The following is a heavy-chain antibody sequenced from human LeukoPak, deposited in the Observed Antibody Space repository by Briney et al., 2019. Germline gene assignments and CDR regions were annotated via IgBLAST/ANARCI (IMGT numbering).Heavy chain of an antibody. D-gene: IGHD4-11*01. Sequence: ASVKVSCKASGYTFTSYDINWVRQATGQGLEWMGWMNPNSGNTGYAQKFQGRVTITRNTSISTAYMELSSLRSEDTAVYYCARHLNNYEANPYYYYMDVWGKGTTVTVSS. CDR2: MNPNSGNT. CDR3: ARHLNNYEANPYYYYMDV. V-gene: IGHV1-8*03. CDR1: GYTFTSYD. J-gene: IGHJ6*03.